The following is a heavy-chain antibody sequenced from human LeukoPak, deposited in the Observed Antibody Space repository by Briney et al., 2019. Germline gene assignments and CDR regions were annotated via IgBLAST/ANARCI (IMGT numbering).Heavy chain of an antibody. D-gene: IGHD5-12*01. CDR3: ARDGYSGYHYHDWFDP. Sequence: GASVKVSCKASGYTFIDYFMHWVRQAPGQGLEWMGWINPNNGETNYAQKLQGRVTMTSYTSISTAYMELSRLTSDDTAVYYCARDGYSGYHYHDWFDPWGQRTLVTVSS. J-gene: IGHJ5*02. CDR2: INPNNGET. CDR1: GYTFIDYF. V-gene: IGHV1-2*02.